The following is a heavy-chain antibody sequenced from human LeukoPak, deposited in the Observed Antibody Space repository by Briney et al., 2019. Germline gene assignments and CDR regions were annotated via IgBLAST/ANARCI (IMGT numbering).Heavy chain of an antibody. CDR3: ARSLIVANPLDV. Sequence: PGGSLRLSCAASEFTFSDYYMSWIRQAPGKGLEWVSYISSSSSYTNYADSVKGRFTISRDNAKNSLYPQMNSLRAEDTAVYYCARSLIVANPLDVWGKGTTVTVSS. CDR2: ISSSSSYT. V-gene: IGHV3-11*06. J-gene: IGHJ6*04. CDR1: EFTFSDYY. D-gene: IGHD5-12*01.